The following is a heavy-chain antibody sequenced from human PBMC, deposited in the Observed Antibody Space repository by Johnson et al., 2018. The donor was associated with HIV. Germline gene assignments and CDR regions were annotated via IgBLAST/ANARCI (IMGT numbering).Heavy chain of an antibody. D-gene: IGHD5-18*01. V-gene: IGHV3-20*04. CDR1: GFTFDDYG. CDR3: ARGSGDGYSYGLTPDAFDI. Sequence: MQLVESGGGVVRPGGSLRLSCAASGFTFDDYGMSWVRQAPGKGLEWVSGINWNGGSTGYADSVKGRFMISRDNAKNTLYLQMNSLRSEDTTVYYCARGSGDGYSYGLTPDAFDIWGQGTMVTVSS. J-gene: IGHJ3*02. CDR2: INWNGGST.